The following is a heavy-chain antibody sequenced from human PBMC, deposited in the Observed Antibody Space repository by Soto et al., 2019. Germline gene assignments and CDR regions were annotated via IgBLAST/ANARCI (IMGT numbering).Heavy chain of an antibody. D-gene: IGHD3-3*01. Sequence: GGSLRLSCVVSGFSVSKNYMSLVRQAPGKGLDWVSVIFADGTTYYVDSVKGRFTISRHNFKKMLYLQMNSLRTEDTAVYYCAKDWREGLPGDAFDIWGQGTMVTVS. V-gene: IGHV3-53*04. CDR1: GFSVSKNY. J-gene: IGHJ3*02. CDR3: AKDWREGLPGDAFDI. CDR2: IFADGTT.